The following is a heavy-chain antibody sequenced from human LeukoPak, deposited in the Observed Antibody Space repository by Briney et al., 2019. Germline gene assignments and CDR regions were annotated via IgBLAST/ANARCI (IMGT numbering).Heavy chain of an antibody. CDR1: GFTFSSNG. Sequence: AGGSLRLSCATSGFTFSSNGLHWVRQAPGKGLEWVAFIRYDGSNEYYADSVKGRFTISRENSKNTLYLQMNSLRTEDTAVYYCAKTGYSGSAYGTWYFDYWGQGTLVTVSS. V-gene: IGHV3-30*02. CDR2: IRYDGSNE. CDR3: AKTGYSGSAYGTWYFDY. J-gene: IGHJ4*02. D-gene: IGHD5-12*01.